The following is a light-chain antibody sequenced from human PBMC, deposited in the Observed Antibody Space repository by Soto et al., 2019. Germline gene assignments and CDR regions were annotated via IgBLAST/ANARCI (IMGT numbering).Light chain of an antibody. V-gene: IGKV3-20*01. Sequence: EIVLTQSPGTLSLSPGERATLSCRASQSVSSSYLAWCQQKPGQAPRLLIYGASSRATGIPDRFSGSGSGTEFTLTISRLEPEDFEVYYCQQYGSSPGTFGQGTKVDIK. CDR1: QSVSSSY. CDR3: QQYGSSPGT. J-gene: IGKJ1*01. CDR2: GAS.